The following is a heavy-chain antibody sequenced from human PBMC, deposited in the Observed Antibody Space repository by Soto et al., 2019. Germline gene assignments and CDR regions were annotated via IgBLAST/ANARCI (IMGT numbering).Heavy chain of an antibody. V-gene: IGHV2-5*02. D-gene: IGHD6-13*01. CDR2: IYWDDDK. CDR1: GFSLRTSGVG. Sequence: SGPTLAKPTQPLTLTCTFSGFSLRTSGVGVGWIRQPPGKALEWLALIYWDDDKRYSPSLKSRRTITKDTSKNQVVLTMTNMDPVDTAAYYCAHLTYSSSWYGGFDYWGQGTLVTVSS. J-gene: IGHJ4*02. CDR3: AHLTYSSSWYGGFDY.